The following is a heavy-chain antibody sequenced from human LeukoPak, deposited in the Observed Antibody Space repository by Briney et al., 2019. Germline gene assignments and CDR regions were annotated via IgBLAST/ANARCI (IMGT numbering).Heavy chain of an antibody. CDR1: GFTSSSYE. CDR2: ISSSGSTI. Sequence: GGSLRLSCAASGFTSSSYEMNWGRQAAGKGLGWVSYISSSGSTIYYADSVKGRFTISRDNAKNSLYLQMNSLRAEDTAVYYCAELGITMIGGVWGKGTTVTISS. V-gene: IGHV3-48*03. D-gene: IGHD3-10*02. CDR3: AELGITMIGGV. J-gene: IGHJ6*04.